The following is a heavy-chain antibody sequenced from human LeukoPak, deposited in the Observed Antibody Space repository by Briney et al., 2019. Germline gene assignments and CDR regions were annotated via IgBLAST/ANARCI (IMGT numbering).Heavy chain of an antibody. CDR3: AGDHDGYSVLCF. D-gene: IGHD5-24*01. CDR2: ISSSGSTI. CDR1: GFTFSSYE. Sequence: GGSLRLSCAASGFTFSSYEMNWVRQAPGKGLEWVSYISSSGSTIYYADSVKGRFTISRDNAKNSLYLQMNSLRAEDTAVYYWAGDHDGYSVLCFWGQGTLVTVSS. V-gene: IGHV3-48*03. J-gene: IGHJ4*02.